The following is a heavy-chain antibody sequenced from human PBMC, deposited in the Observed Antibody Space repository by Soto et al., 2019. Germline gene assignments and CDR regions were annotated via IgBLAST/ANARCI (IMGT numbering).Heavy chain of an antibody. CDR3: ARGNWNYYFDY. CDR1: GFTFSDHY. D-gene: IGHD1-1*01. V-gene: IGHV3-72*01. CDR2: TRNKANSYTT. Sequence: GGSLRLSCAASGFTFSDHYMDWVRQAPGKGLEWVGRTRNKANSYTTEYAAPGKGRFTISRDDSKNSLYLQMNSLKTEDTAVYYCARGNWNYYFDYWGQGTLVTVSS. J-gene: IGHJ4*02.